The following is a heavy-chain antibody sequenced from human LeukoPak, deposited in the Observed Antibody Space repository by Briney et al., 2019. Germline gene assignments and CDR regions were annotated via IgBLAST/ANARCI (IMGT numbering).Heavy chain of an antibody. CDR3: ATEPKLAYCGGDCYSGFDY. CDR1: GGTFSSYA. V-gene: IGHV1-69*04. CDR2: IIPILGIA. J-gene: IGHJ4*02. Sequence: SVKVSCKASGGTFSSYAISWVRQAPGQGLEWMGRIIPILGIANYAQKFQGRVTITADKSTSTAYMELSSLRSEDTAVYYCATEPKLAYCGGDCYSGFDYWGQGTLVTVSS. D-gene: IGHD2-21*02.